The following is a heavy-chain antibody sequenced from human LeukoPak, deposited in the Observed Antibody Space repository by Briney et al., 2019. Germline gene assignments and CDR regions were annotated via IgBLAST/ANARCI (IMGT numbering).Heavy chain of an antibody. CDR3: AKDLGGDYECWFDY. Sequence: GGSLRLSCAASGFTFSSYAVSWVRQAPGKGLEWVSAISGSGGSTYYADSVKGRFTISRDNSKNTLYLQMNSLRAEDTAVYYCAKDLGGDYECWFDYWGQGTLVTVSS. CDR2: ISGSGGST. J-gene: IGHJ4*02. CDR1: GFTFSSYA. D-gene: IGHD4-17*01. V-gene: IGHV3-23*01.